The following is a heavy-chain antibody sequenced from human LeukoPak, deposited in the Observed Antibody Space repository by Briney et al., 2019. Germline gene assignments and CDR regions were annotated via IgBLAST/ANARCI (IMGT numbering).Heavy chain of an antibody. Sequence: GGSVRLSCAASGFTFSSYAMSWVRQAPGKGLEWVSAISHSGDSTYYADSVKGRFTISRDNSKNTLYLQMNSLRAEDTVIYYCAKGGLYYYMDVWGKGTTVTVSS. V-gene: IGHV3-23*01. D-gene: IGHD5-12*01. CDR1: GFTFSSYA. CDR3: AKGGLYYYMDV. CDR2: ISHSGDST. J-gene: IGHJ6*03.